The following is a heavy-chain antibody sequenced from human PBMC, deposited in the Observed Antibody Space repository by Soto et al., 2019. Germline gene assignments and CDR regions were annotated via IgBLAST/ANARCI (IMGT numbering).Heavy chain of an antibody. J-gene: IGHJ4*02. CDR2: IRGNGDPP. CDR1: VFTFRSYA. D-gene: IGHD5-12*01. CDR3: VKSRGGNNFDFFD. V-gene: IGHV3-64D*06. Sequence: GSLRLSCSASVFTFRSYAMHWVRQAPGKGLEYVSGIRGNGDPPFYADSVKGRFTISRDNSKNTLYLQMSSLSADDTAVYYCVKSRGGNNFDFFDWGQGALVTVSS.